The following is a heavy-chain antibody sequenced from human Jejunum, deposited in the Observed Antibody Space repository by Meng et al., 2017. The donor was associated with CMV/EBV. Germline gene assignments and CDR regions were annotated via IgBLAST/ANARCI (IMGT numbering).Heavy chain of an antibody. V-gene: IGHV3-7*01. D-gene: IGHD3-3*01. J-gene: IGHJ6*02. CDR2: INQDGSEK. CDR3: ARGGITVFGVVIIDYYGMDV. CDR1: YW. Sequence: YWMTWVRQAPGKVLEWVANINQDGSEKYYVESVRGRSTISRDNAKNSLYLQMSSLRAEDTAVYFCARGGITVFGVVIIDYYGMDVWGQGTTVTVSS.